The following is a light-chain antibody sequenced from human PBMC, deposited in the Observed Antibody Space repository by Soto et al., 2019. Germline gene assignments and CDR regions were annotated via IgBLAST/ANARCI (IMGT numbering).Light chain of an antibody. CDR3: QQYNSRLA. Sequence: DIPMTQSPSTLSASVGDRVTITCRASQSISSWLAWYQQKPGKAPKLLIYDASSLESGVPSRFSGSGSGTEFTLTISSLQPDDFATYYCQQYNSRLAFGQGTKVEIK. J-gene: IGKJ1*01. CDR1: QSISSW. CDR2: DAS. V-gene: IGKV1-5*01.